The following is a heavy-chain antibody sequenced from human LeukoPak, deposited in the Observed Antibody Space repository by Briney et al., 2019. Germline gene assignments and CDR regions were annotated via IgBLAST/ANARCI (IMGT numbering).Heavy chain of an antibody. CDR1: GFTFSSYS. CDR3: AEGGLGDCSSSSCLYYFDC. Sequence: GGSLRLSCAASGFTFSSYSMSWVRQAPGKGLEWVSTISGSADSTYSADSVKGRFTISRDNSKNTLYLHMNSLRGEDTALFYCAEGGLGDCSSSSCLYYFDCWGQGTLVTVSP. J-gene: IGHJ4*02. CDR2: ISGSADST. V-gene: IGHV3-23*01. D-gene: IGHD2-15*01.